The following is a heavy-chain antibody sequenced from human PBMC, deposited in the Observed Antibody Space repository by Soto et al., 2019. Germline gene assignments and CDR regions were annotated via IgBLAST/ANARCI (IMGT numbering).Heavy chain of an antibody. D-gene: IGHD3-10*01. CDR1: GFTFSSYG. V-gene: IGHV3-30*18. Sequence: QVQLVESGGGVVQPGRSLRLSCAASGFTFSSYGMHWVRQAPGKGLEWVAVISYDGSDKYYADSVKGRLTISRDNSKNTLYLQMNSLRAEDTAVYYCAKGAFHYYGSALDVWGQGTTVTVS. CDR3: AKGAFHYYGSALDV. J-gene: IGHJ6*02. CDR2: ISYDGSDK.